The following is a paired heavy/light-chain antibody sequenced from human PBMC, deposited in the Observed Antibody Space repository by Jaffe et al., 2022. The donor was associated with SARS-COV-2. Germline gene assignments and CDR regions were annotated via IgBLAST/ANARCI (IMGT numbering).Heavy chain of an antibody. V-gene: IGHV3-21*01. D-gene: IGHD3-22*01. J-gene: IGHJ6*02. Sequence: EVQLVESGGGLVKPGGSLRLSCVGSGFNFGDFAMNWVRQSPAKGLEWVSVISGSSLSIFYADSVKGRFTISRDNAKKSLYLQINSLRAEDAAVYYCARGRNRDYHSPWDVWGQGTTVTVSS. CDR3: ARGRNRDYHSPWDV. CDR2: ISGSSLSI. CDR1: GFNFGDFA.
Light chain of an antibody. V-gene: IGKV3-20*01. CDR3: QQYDSSRRFT. J-gene: IGKJ3*01. CDR2: GAS. Sequence: LTQSPGTLSLSPGERATLSCRASPSPFLAWYQQRPGQAPRLLIYGASIRATGIPDRFSGSGSGPDFTLTISRLEPEDFAVYFCQQYDSSRRFTFGPGTKVELK. CDR1: PSPF.